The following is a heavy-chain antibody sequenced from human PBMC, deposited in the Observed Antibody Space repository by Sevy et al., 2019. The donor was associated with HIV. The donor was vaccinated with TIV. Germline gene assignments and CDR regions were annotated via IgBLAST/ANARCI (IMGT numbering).Heavy chain of an antibody. CDR3: TAPGSLDAFDI. J-gene: IGHJ3*02. Sequence: GGSLRLSCTASGFTFGDYAMSWVRQAPGKGLEWVGFIRSKAYGGTTEYAGSVKGRFTISRDDSKSIAYLQMNSLKTEDTAVYYCTAPGSLDAFDIWGQGTMVTVSS. CDR1: GFTFGDYA. V-gene: IGHV3-49*04. D-gene: IGHD1-26*01. CDR2: IRSKAYGGTT.